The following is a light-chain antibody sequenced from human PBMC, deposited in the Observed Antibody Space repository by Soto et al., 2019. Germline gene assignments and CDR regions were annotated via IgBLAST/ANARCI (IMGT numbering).Light chain of an antibody. Sequence: QPVLTQPHSASGSPGQSVTISCTGTSSDVGGYNYVSWYQQHPGKPPKLMIYEVSKRPSGVTDRSSGSKSGNTASRTVSGLQAADEADYYCSSDAGSSNHVVFGGGTKLTVL. V-gene: IGLV2-8*01. CDR2: EVS. J-gene: IGLJ2*01. CDR1: SSDVGGYNY. CDR3: SSDAGSSNHVV.